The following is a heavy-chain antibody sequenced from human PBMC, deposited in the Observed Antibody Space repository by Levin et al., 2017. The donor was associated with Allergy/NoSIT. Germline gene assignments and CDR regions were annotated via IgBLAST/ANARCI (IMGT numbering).Heavy chain of an antibody. CDR2: IKQDGSEK. V-gene: IGHV3-7*01. Sequence: GESLKISCAASGFTFSSYWMSWVRQAPGKGLEWVANIKQDGSEKYYVDSVKGRFTISRDNAKNSLYLQMNSLRAEDTAVYYCARVAVTEDWYFDLWGRGTLVTVSS. CDR1: GFTFSSYW. J-gene: IGHJ2*01. CDR3: ARVAVTEDWYFDL. D-gene: IGHD4-17*01.